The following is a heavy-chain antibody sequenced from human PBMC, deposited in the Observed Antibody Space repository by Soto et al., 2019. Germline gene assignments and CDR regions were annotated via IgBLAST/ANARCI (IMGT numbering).Heavy chain of an antibody. CDR2: IYYSGST. J-gene: IGHJ4*02. D-gene: IGHD1-26*01. V-gene: IGHV4-31*03. CDR1: GGSISSGGYY. CDR3: ARQRRGSYRYIYCDY. Sequence: QVQLQESGPGLVKPSQTLSLTCTVSGGSISSGGYYWSWIRQHPGKGLEWIGYIYYSGSTYYNPSLKSRVTISVDTSKNQFSLKRSSVTAADTAVYYCARQRRGSYRYIYCDYWGQGTLVTVSS.